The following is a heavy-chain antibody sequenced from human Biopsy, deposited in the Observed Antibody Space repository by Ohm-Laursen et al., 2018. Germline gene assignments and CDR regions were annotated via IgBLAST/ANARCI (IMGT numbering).Heavy chain of an antibody. V-gene: IGHV4-59*01. CDR2: IYYSGTT. D-gene: IGHD3-3*01. J-gene: IGHJ4*02. CDR3: AKGITVYGVVLPYYFDD. Sequence: GTLSLTCTVSGESMGTYYWSWIRQPPGKVMEWIASIYYSGTTHKNPSLKSRVTISVDTSQGLLSLDLSSVTAADTAVYYCAKGITVYGVVLPYYFDDWGQGTLVTVSS. CDR1: GESMGTYY.